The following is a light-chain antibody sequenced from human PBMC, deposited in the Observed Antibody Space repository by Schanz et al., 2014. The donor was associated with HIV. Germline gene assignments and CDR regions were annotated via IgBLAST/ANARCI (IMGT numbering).Light chain of an antibody. CDR1: SSDVGGYKY. J-gene: IGLJ1*01. CDR2: EVS. V-gene: IGLV2-8*01. CDR3: SSYAGSNNLGV. Sequence: QSALTQPPSASGSPVQSVTISCTGTSSDVGGYKYVSWYQQHPGKAPKLMIYEVSKRPSGVPDRFSGSKSSNTASLTVSGLQAEDEADYYCSSYAGSNNLGVFGTGTKLTVL.